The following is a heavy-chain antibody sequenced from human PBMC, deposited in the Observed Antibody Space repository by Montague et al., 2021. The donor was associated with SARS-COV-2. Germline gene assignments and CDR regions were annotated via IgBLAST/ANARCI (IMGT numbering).Heavy chain of an antibody. CDR2: INNIGTT. CDR1: GGSFSGHY. V-gene: IGHV4-34*01. D-gene: IGHD3-22*01. J-gene: IGHJ6*03. CDR3: ARGRIEVSMIVVVLTGASYYMDV. Sequence: SETLSLTCAVYGGSFSGHYWSWIRQPPGKGLEWIGEINNIGTTNYNPSLKSRVTISVDTSKNQFSLKLHSVTAADTAVYYCARGRIEVSMIVVVLTGASYYMDVWGKGNTVTVS.